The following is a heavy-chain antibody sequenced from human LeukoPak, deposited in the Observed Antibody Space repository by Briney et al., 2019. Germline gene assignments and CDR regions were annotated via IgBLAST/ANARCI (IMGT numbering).Heavy chain of an antibody. Sequence: GGSPRLSCAASGFTFSNHNMNWVRQAPGKGLEWVSYISSSGSTTYYPDSVKGRFTISRDNAKNSLYLQMNSLRAEDTAVYYCARDRTLRAAGSPYWGQGTLITVSS. CDR3: ARDRTLRAAGSPY. D-gene: IGHD6-13*01. CDR2: ISSSGSTT. J-gene: IGHJ4*02. V-gene: IGHV3-48*04. CDR1: GFTFSNHN.